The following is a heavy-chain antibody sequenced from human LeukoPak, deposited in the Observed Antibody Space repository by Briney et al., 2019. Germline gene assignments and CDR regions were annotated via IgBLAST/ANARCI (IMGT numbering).Heavy chain of an antibody. J-gene: IGHJ5*02. CDR3: ARLAQGGWFDP. Sequence: SETLSLTCAVYGGSFSGYYWSWIRQPPGKGLEWIGEINHSGSTNYNPSLKSRVTISADTSKNLFSLKLSSVTAADTAVYYCARLAQGGWFDPWGQGTLVTVSS. D-gene: IGHD3-16*01. V-gene: IGHV4-34*01. CDR1: GGSFSGYY. CDR2: INHSGST.